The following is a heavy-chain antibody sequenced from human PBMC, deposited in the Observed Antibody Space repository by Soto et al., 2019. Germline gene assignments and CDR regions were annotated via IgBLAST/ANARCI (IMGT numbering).Heavy chain of an antibody. CDR2: ISWNSGSI. CDR3: AKDINTGDPRSYYFDY. CDR1: GFTFDDYA. Sequence: HPVGSLRLSCAASGFTFDDYAMHWVRQAPGKGLEWVSGISWNSGSIGYADPVKGRFTISRDNAKNSLYLQMNSLRAEDTALYYCAKDINTGDPRSYYFDYWGQGTLVTVSS. J-gene: IGHJ4*02. V-gene: IGHV3-9*01. D-gene: IGHD4-17*01.